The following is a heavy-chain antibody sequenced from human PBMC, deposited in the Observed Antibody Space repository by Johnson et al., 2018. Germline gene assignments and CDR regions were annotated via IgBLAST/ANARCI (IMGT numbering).Heavy chain of an antibody. D-gene: IGHD1-26*01. CDR3: ASGRGTNIVGLAPDFQH. CDR1: GFTVSSNY. CDR2: ISSSSGSTI. J-gene: IGHJ1*01. V-gene: IGHV3-48*01. Sequence: EVQLVESGGGLIQPGGSLRLSCAASGFTVSSNYMSWVRQAPGKGLEWVSSISSSSGSTIYYADSVKGRFTISRDNAKNALYLQMNSLRAEDTAVYYCASGRGTNIVGLAPDFQHWGQGTLVTVSS.